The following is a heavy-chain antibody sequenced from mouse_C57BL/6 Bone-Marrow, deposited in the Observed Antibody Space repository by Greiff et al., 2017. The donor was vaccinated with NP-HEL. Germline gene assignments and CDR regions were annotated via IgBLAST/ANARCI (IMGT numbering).Heavy chain of an antibody. D-gene: IGHD2-3*01. V-gene: IGHV3-6*01. CDR1: GYSITSGYY. CDR3: ARDDGYQLLDY. CDR2: ISYDGSN. J-gene: IGHJ2*01. Sequence: EVQLQESGPGLVKPSQSLSLTCSVTGYSITSGYYWNWIRQFPGNKLEWMGYISYDGSNNYNPSLKNRISITRDTSKNQFFLKLNSVTTEDTATYYCARDDGYQLLDYWGQGTTLTVSS.